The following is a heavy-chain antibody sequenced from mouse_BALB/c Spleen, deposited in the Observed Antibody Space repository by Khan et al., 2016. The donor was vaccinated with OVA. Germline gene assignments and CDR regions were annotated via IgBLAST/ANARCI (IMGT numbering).Heavy chain of an antibody. J-gene: IGHJ3*01. CDR2: IDPANGDT. V-gene: IGHV14-3*02. Sequence: EVQLQQSGAELVKPGASVKLSCTASDFNIKDTYIHWVKERPEQGPEWIGRIDPANGDTKYDPKFQGKATITADTSSNTAYLQLSSLKSEETAVYYLATLYGIPVTYWGQGTLVPVSA. D-gene: IGHD2-1*01. CDR3: ATLYGIPVTY. CDR1: DFNIKDTY.